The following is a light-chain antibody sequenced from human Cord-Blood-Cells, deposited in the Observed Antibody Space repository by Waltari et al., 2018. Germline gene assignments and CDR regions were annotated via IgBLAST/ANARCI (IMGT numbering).Light chain of an antibody. Sequence: QSALTQPASVSGSPGQSITISCTGTSSDGGCYNYVPWYQQHPGKSPKLLIYDVSKRPSGFSNRFSGSKSGNTASLTISGLQAEDEADYYCSSYTSSSTYVFGTGTKVTVX. CDR2: DVS. CDR1: SSDGGCYNY. V-gene: IGLV2-14*01. CDR3: SSYTSSSTYV. J-gene: IGLJ1*01.